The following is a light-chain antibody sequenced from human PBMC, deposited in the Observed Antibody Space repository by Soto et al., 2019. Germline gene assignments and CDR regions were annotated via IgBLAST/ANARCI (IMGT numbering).Light chain of an antibody. CDR3: HQSYSTPMYT. V-gene: IGKV1-39*01. CDR1: QSISSY. J-gene: IGKJ2*01. CDR2: AAS. Sequence: DIQMTQSPSSLSASVGDRVTITCRASQSISSYLNWYQQKPGKAPKLLIYAASSLQSGVPSRFSGSGSGTDFTRTISSLQPEDFATYYCHQSYSTPMYTFGQGTKLEIK.